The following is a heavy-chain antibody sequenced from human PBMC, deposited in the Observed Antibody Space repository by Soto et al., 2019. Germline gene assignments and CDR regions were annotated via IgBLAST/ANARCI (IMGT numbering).Heavy chain of an antibody. CDR1: GYTLTELS. Sequence: ASVKVSCKVSGYTLTELSMHWVRQAPGKGLEWMGGFDPEDGKKIYAQKFQGRVTMTEDTSTETSYMELNSLRSEDTAVYYCATGRGVDRRLEWGQGTLVTVSS. CDR2: FDPEDGKK. V-gene: IGHV1-24*01. CDR3: ATGRGVDRRLE. J-gene: IGHJ4*02. D-gene: IGHD3-10*01.